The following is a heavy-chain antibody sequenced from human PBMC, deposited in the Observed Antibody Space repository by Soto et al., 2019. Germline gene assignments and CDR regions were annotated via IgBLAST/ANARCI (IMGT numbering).Heavy chain of an antibody. CDR1: GFTFSNAW. Sequence: GSLRLSCAASGFTFSNAWMSWVRQAPGEGLEWVGRIKSKTDGGTTDYAAPVKGRFTISRDDSKNTLYLQMNSLKTEDTAVYCCTTDLYSAAGHLLVYYYYYGMDVWGQGTTVTV. CDR3: TTDLYSAAGHLLVYYYYYGMDV. D-gene: IGHD6-13*01. CDR2: IKSKTDGGTT. J-gene: IGHJ6*02. V-gene: IGHV3-15*01.